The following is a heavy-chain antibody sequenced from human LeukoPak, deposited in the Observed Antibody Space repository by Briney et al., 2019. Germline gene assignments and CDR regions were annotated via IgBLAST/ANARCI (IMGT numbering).Heavy chain of an antibody. CDR3: ARATWLNGAFDF. J-gene: IGHJ3*01. CDR2: IYNSGSS. Sequence: PSETLSLTCTVSGDSISRHYWSWIRQPPGGGLELIGYIYNSGSSKFNPSLKSRVAISVDTSKNQFSLKLTSVTAADTAVYYCARATWLNGAFDFWGQGTMVTVSS. V-gene: IGHV4-59*11. D-gene: IGHD5-12*01. CDR1: GDSISRHY.